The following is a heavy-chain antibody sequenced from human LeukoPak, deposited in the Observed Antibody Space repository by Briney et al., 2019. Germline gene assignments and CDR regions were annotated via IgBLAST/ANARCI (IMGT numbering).Heavy chain of an antibody. J-gene: IGHJ4*02. CDR3: ARVRDGYSYYFDY. V-gene: IGHV3-21*01. Sequence: SISSSSSYIYYADSVKGRFTISRDNAKNSLYLQMNSLRAEDTAVYYCARVRDGYSYYFDYWGQGTLVTVSS. D-gene: IGHD5-24*01. CDR2: ISSSSSYI.